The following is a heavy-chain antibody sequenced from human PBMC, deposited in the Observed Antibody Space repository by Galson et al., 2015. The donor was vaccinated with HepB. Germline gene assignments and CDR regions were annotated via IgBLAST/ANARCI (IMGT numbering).Heavy chain of an antibody. CDR2: IMPMDHIE. D-gene: IGHD2/OR15-2a*01. CDR1: GGTFSSYA. V-gene: IGHV1-69*10. Sequence: SVKVSCKASGGTFSSYAISWVRQAPGQGLEWMGGIMPMDHIEKYAQKFQGRVTTTADESTSTAYLELSSLTSEDTAVYYCARVPSSNIIGRPLDYWGQGTLVTVSS. J-gene: IGHJ4*02. CDR3: ARVPSSNIIGRPLDY.